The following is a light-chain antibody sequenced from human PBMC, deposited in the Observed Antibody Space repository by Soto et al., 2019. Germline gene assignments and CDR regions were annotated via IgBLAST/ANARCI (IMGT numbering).Light chain of an antibody. Sequence: QSALTQPASVSGSPGQSITISCTGTSSDVGSYNLVSWYQQHPGKAPKLMIYEGSKRPSGVSNRFSGSKSGNTASPTISGLEAEDEADYYCCSYAGSSTGVVFGGGTKVTVL. J-gene: IGLJ2*01. V-gene: IGLV2-23*01. CDR3: CSYAGSSTGVV. CDR2: EGS. CDR1: SSDVGSYNL.